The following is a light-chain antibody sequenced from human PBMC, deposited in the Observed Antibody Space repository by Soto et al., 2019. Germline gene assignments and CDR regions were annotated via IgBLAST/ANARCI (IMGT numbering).Light chain of an antibody. V-gene: IGKV1-5*03. CDR1: QSISNW. CDR3: QQYQSYWT. J-gene: IGKJ1*01. Sequence: DIQMTQSPATLSASVGDSVTITCRASQSISNWLAWYQLKPGKAPNLLIHEASNLQSGVPSTFSGSGSGTDFNLTIPSLQPEYVATYYCQQYQSYWTLGQGTRVDLK. CDR2: EAS.